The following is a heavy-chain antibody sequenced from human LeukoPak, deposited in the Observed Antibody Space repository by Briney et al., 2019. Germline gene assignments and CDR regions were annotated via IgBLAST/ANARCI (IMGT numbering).Heavy chain of an antibody. J-gene: IGHJ4*02. Sequence: PGRSLRLSCAASGFTFSSYGMRWVRQAPGKGLEWVAVISYDGSNKYYADSVKGRFTISRDNSKNTLYLQMNSLRAEDTAVYYCAKAQGGRYSSSPFDYWGQGTLATVSS. CDR1: GFTFSSYG. CDR3: AKAQGGRYSSSPFDY. D-gene: IGHD6-13*01. V-gene: IGHV3-30*18. CDR2: ISYDGSNK.